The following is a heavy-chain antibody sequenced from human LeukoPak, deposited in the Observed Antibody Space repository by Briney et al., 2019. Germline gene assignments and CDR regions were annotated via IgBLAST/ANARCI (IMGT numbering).Heavy chain of an antibody. D-gene: IGHD3-22*01. CDR1: GYAMSSSNW. Sequence: SDTLSLTCAVSGYAMSSSNWWGWIRQPPGKELEWIGYIYYSGSTDYNPSLKSRVTMSIHTSKNQFSLKLSSVTAADTAVYYCARQTDYYDSSGYYYAEYFQHWGQGTLVTVSS. V-gene: IGHV4-28*01. CDR3: ARQTDYYDSSGYYYAEYFQH. J-gene: IGHJ1*01. CDR2: IYYSGST.